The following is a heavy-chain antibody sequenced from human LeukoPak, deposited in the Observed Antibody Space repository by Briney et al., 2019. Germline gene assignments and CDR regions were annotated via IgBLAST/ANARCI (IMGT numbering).Heavy chain of an antibody. J-gene: IGHJ4*02. CDR2: IWYDGTNK. D-gene: IGHD6-13*01. CDR1: GFTFSSYG. CDR3: VREGPLYSSTWYGDY. V-gene: IGHV3-33*01. Sequence: PGRSLRLSCAASGFTFSSYGMHWVRQAPGKGLEWVAVIWYDGTNKYYADSVKGRFTISRDNSKNTLDLQMNSLRVEDTAVYYCVREGPLYSSTWYGDYWGQETLVTVSS.